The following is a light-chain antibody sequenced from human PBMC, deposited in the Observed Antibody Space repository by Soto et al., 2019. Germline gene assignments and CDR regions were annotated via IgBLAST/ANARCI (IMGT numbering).Light chain of an antibody. CDR3: QSYGAGTVV. J-gene: IGLJ3*02. Sequence: NFMLAQPHSVSESPGKTVTISCTRSSGTSANNYVQWFQQRPGSPPITVIYEDDQRPSGVPDRFSGSIDPSSNSASLTISGLKTEDEADYYCQSYGAGTVVFGGGTKLTVL. CDR2: EDD. CDR1: SGTSANNY. V-gene: IGLV6-57*01.